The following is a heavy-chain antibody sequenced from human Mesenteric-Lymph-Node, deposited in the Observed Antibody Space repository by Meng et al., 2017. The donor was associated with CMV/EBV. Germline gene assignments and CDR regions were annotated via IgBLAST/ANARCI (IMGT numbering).Heavy chain of an antibody. CDR3: ARRLESGSREIDY. J-gene: IGHJ4*02. D-gene: IGHD1-26*01. CDR2: IYPGDSDT. Sequence: GESLKISCKGFGYTFTTYWIGWVRQMPGKGLEWMGIIYPGDSDTRYNPSFQGQVTISADKSISTAYLQWSSLKASDTAMYYCARRLESGSREIDYWGQGTLVTVSS. V-gene: IGHV5-51*01. CDR1: GYTFTTYW.